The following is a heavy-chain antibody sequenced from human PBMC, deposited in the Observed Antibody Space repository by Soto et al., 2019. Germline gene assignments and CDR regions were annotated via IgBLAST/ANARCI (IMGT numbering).Heavy chain of an antibody. D-gene: IGHD2-2*01. V-gene: IGHV1-69*13. CDR1: GGTFSSYA. J-gene: IGHJ6*02. Sequence: SVKVSCKASGGTFSSYAISWVRQAPGQGLEWMGGIIPIFGTANYAQKFQGRVTITADESTSTAYMELSSLRSEDTAVYYCARVTVGYCSSTSCLPSLYYGTDVWGQGTTVTVSS. CDR2: IIPIFGTA. CDR3: ARVTVGYCSSTSCLPSLYYGTDV.